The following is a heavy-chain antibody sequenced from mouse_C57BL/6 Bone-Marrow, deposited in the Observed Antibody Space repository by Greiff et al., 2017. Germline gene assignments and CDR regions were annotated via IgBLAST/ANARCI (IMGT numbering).Heavy chain of an antibody. V-gene: IGHV5-12*01. J-gene: IGHJ4*01. CDR1: GFTFSDSY. Sequence: EVQVVESGGGLVQPGGSLKLSCAASGFTFSDSYMYWVRQTPEKRLEWVAYISNGGGSTYYPDTVKGRFTISRDNAKNTLYLQMSRLKSEDTAMYYCARPYYGAMDYWGQGTSVTVSS. CDR2: ISNGGGST. CDR3: ARPYYGAMDY.